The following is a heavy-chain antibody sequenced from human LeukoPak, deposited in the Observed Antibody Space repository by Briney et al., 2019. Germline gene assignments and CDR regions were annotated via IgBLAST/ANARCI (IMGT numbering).Heavy chain of an antibody. V-gene: IGHV3-48*02. CDR1: GFTFSTYT. Sequence: GGSLRLSCAASGFTFSTYTMYWVRHPPGKGLEWVSIIGSSGGGIHYADSVKGRFTISRDNAKNSLYLQMNSLRDEDTAVYYCASSGSYRFDYWGQGTLVTVSS. J-gene: IGHJ4*02. CDR3: ASSGSYRFDY. CDR2: IGSSGGGI. D-gene: IGHD1-26*01.